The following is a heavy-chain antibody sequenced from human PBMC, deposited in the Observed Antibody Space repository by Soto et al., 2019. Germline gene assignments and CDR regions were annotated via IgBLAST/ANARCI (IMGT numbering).Heavy chain of an antibody. J-gene: IGHJ4*02. CDR2: IYYSGST. CDR1: GGSISNYY. D-gene: IGHD2-2*01. V-gene: IGHV4-59*01. CDR3: ARRGCSSAGCPYYCDC. Sequence: PSETLSLTCTVSGGSISNYYWSWIRQPPGKGLEWIGYIYYSGSTNYNPSLKSRVTISVDTSKNQFSLKLNSVTAADTAVYYCARRGCSSAGCPYYCDCWGQGTLVTVSS.